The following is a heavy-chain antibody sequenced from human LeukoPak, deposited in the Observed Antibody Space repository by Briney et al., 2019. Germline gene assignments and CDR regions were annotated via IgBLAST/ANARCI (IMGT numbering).Heavy chain of an antibody. CDR2: IGGTDGAT. J-gene: IGHJ4*02. V-gene: IGHV3-23*01. CDR1: GFTFRNYV. Sequence: GGSLRLSCAASGFTFRNYVMNWVRQAPGKGLVWVSAIGGTDGATFYAAFVKGRFTISRDNSRNTLYLQMNSLRAEDTAVYYCTKRIDGAGSYYIDFWGQGTVVTVSS. CDR3: TKRIDGAGSYYIDF. D-gene: IGHD3-10*01.